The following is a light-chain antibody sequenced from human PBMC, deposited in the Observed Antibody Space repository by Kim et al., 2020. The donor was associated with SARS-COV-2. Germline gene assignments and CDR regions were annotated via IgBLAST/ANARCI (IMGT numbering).Light chain of an antibody. J-gene: IGLJ2*01. V-gene: IGLV3-19*01. CDR3: SSRVSIGKHLP. Sequence: SSELTQDPAVSVALGQTVTITCQGDSLRTNYASWYQKKPGQAPLLVVYGQTNRPSGIPDRFSGSRSGNTASLTITGTQAEDEADYYCSSRVSIGKHLPFAGGTKVTVL. CDR1: SLRTNY. CDR2: GQT.